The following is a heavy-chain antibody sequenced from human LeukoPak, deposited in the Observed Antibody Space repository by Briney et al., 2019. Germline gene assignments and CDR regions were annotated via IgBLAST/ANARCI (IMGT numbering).Heavy chain of an antibody. CDR2: IKGDGTHT. Sequence: GGSLRLSCAASGFTFRNYWMHWVRQAPGKGLVWVSRIKGDGTHTIYADSVKGRFSISRDNAKSTLYLQVRSLRADDTAVYYCVRDWDHFDFDSWGQGTLVTVSS. D-gene: IGHD1-26*01. V-gene: IGHV3-74*01. J-gene: IGHJ5*01. CDR3: VRDWDHFDFDS. CDR1: GFTFRNYW.